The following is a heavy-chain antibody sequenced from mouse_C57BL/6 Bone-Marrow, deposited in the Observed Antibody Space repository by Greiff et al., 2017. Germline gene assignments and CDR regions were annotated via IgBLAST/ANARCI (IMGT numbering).Heavy chain of an antibody. V-gene: IGHV1-82*01. Sequence: QVQLKESGPELVKPGASVKISCKASGYAFSSSWMNWVKQRPGKGLEWIGRIYPGDGDTNYNGKFKGKATLTADKSSSTAYMQLSSLTSEDSAVYFCERMVVTTSYAMDYWGQGTSVTVSS. CDR2: IYPGDGDT. D-gene: IGHD2-3*01. CDR3: ERMVVTTSYAMDY. J-gene: IGHJ4*01. CDR1: GYAFSSSW.